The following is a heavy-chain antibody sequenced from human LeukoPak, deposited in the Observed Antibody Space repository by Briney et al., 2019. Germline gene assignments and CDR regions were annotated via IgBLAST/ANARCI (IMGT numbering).Heavy chain of an antibody. CDR3: VKDGAHSSPRHFGFDY. J-gene: IGHJ4*02. CDR1: GFTFSSYG. V-gene: IGHV3-30*02. D-gene: IGHD3-3*02. Sequence: GGSLRLSCAASGFTFSSYGMHWVRQAPGKWLEWVAFIRYDGSNKYYADSVKGRFTISRDNSKNTLYLQMNSLRAEDTAVYYCVKDGAHSSPRHFGFDYWGQGTLVTVSS. CDR2: IRYDGSNK.